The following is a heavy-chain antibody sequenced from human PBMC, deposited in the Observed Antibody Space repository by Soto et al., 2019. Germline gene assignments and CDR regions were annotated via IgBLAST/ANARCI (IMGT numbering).Heavy chain of an antibody. J-gene: IGHJ6*02. Sequence: ASVKISCKASGGTFSSDAFSWVRQAPGRGLEWRGGIIPTSGTANYAQKFQGRATTTADESTSTAYMELSSLTSEDTAVYFCGRGAGYWSGGTCYYYYYALDVWGQRTTVTVCS. D-gene: IGHD2-15*01. CDR2: IIPTSGTA. CDR3: GRGAGYWSGGTCYYYYYALDV. V-gene: IGHV1-69*13. CDR1: GGTFSSDA.